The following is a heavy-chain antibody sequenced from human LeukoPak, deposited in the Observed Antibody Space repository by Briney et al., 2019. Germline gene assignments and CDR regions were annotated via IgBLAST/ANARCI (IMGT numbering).Heavy chain of an antibody. CDR2: IETSGTT. V-gene: IGHV4-61*02. J-gene: IGHJ5*02. D-gene: IGHD2-2*01. CDR1: GGSISSGSYY. Sequence: SETLSLTCTVSGGSISSGSYYWSWIRQPAGKGLEWVGRIETSGTTKYNPSLNSRATISVDTSKNQFSLKLNSVTAADTAVYYCARYHMLNRGVNWFDPWGQGILVTVSS. CDR3: ARYHMLNRGVNWFDP.